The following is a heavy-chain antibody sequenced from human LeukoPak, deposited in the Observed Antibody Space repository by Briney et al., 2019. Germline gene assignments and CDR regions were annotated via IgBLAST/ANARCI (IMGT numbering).Heavy chain of an antibody. V-gene: IGHV3-7*01. CDR3: ADPPSDY. J-gene: IGHJ4*02. Sequence: PGGSLRLSCEASGFNLNTKWRTWVRQAPGKGLEWVANINQDGSEKYYVDSVKGRFTISRDNAENSLYLEMTGLMVEDTAVYYCADPPSDYWGQGALVAVSS. CDR2: INQDGSEK. CDR1: GFNLNTKW.